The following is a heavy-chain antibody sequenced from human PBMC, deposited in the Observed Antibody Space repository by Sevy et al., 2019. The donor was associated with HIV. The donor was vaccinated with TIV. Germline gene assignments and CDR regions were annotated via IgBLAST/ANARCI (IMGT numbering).Heavy chain of an antibody. CDR3: ARGGTYYAFWSGYYSPFYGMDV. V-gene: IGHV3-13*01. CDR2: IGTAGDT. J-gene: IGHJ6*02. D-gene: IGHD3-3*01. Sequence: GGSLRLSCAASGFTFSSYDMHWVRQATGKGLEWVSAIGTAGDTYYPGSVKGRFTISRENAKNSLYLQMNSLRAGDTAVYYCARGGTYYAFWSGYYSPFYGMDVWGQGTTVTVSS. CDR1: GFTFSSYD.